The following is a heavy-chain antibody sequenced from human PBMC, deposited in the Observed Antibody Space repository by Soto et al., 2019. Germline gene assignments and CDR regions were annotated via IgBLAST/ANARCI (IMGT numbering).Heavy chain of an antibody. CDR2: ISPK. CDR1: GFSFRTYG. V-gene: IGHV3-33*01. Sequence: QVQLVESGGGLVQPGTSLRLSCAVSGFSFRTYGFHWVRQPPGKGLQWVAVISPKGHSDSVEGRFTISRDNSKDILYLQMNNLRAEDTAVYYCARDDAFANENAFDLWGQGTKVTVSS. D-gene: IGHD1-1*01. CDR3: ARDDAFANENAFDL. J-gene: IGHJ3*01.